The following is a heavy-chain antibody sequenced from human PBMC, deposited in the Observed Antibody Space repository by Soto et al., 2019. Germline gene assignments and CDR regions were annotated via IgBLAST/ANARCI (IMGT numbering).Heavy chain of an antibody. CDR2: IYYSGST. Sequence: QVQLQESGPGLVKPSQTLSLTCTVSGASMSSGGYYWTWIRQSPGKGLEWIGYIYYSGSTYYNPSLEIRVAISLDASMSQFSLTLHSVTAADTAIYYCARDRHNNFFDPWGQGTLVTVSS. CDR1: GASMSSGGYY. D-gene: IGHD6-6*01. CDR3: ARDRHNNFFDP. J-gene: IGHJ5*02. V-gene: IGHV4-31*03.